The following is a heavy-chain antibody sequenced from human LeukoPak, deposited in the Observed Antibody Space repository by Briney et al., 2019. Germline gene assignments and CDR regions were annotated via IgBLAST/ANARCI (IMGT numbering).Heavy chain of an antibody. Sequence: GGSLRLSCAASGFTFSSYWMHWVRQAPGKGLVWVSRINSDGSSTSYADSVKGRFTISRDNAKNSLYLQMNSLRAEDTAVYYCARTAPPRADAFDIWGQGTMVTVSS. CDR1: GFTFSSYW. CDR2: INSDGSST. CDR3: ARTAPPRADAFDI. J-gene: IGHJ3*02. V-gene: IGHV3-74*01.